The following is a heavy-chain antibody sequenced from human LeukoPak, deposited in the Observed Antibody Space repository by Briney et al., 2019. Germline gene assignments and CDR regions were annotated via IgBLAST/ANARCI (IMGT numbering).Heavy chain of an antibody. J-gene: IGHJ4*02. Sequence: GGSLRLSCAASGFTFSSYGMHWVRQAPGKGLEWVAVIWYDGSNKYYADSVKGRFTISRDNSKNTLYLQMNSLRAEDTALYYCAEDTDLWSGYATAPFDYWGRGTLVTVSS. D-gene: IGHD3-3*01. CDR1: GFTFSSYG. CDR2: IWYDGSNK. CDR3: AEDTDLWSGYATAPFDY. V-gene: IGHV3-33*06.